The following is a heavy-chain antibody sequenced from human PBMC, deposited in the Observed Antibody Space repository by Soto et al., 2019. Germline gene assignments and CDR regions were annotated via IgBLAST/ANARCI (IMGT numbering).Heavy chain of an antibody. V-gene: IGHV4-30-2*01. CDR2: IYHSRST. CDR3: ASSHAGAHITAAVH. D-gene: IGHD6-13*01. CDR1: RGSLSRGGYS. J-gene: IGHJ4*02. Sequence: SEILSLTCAVPRGSLSRGGYSWSWIRQPPGKGREWIGYIYHSRSTYYNPSLKSRVTISVDRSKNQFSLKLSSVTAADTAVYYCASSHAGAHITAAVHWGQGTLVTVSS.